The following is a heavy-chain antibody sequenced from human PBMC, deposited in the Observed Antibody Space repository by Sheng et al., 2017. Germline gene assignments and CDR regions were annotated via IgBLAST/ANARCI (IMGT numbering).Heavy chain of an antibody. CDR3: AKQYSSSLRSWRKSGGFDY. Sequence: QVQLVESGGGVVQPGRSLRLSCAASGFTFSSYGMHWVRQAPGKGLEWVAVIWYDGSNKYYADSVKGRFTISRDNSKNTLYLQMNSLRAEDTAVYYCAKQYSSSLRSWRKSGGFDYWG. D-gene: IGHD6-13*01. CDR1: GFTFSSYG. CDR2: IWYDGSNK. V-gene: IGHV3-33*06. J-gene: IGHJ4*01.